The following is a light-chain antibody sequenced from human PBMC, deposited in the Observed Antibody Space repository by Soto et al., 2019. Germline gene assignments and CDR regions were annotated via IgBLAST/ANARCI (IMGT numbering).Light chain of an antibody. V-gene: IGKV3-20*01. J-gene: IGKJ3*01. Sequence: EIVLAQSPDTLSLSPGERATLSCRASESVNRVYLAWYQHKPGQAPRLLIFGASERATGIPDRFSGSGSGTDFTLTISRLEPEDFAVYYCQQYETPPFTFGPGTKVDIK. CDR3: QQYETPPFT. CDR2: GAS. CDR1: ESVNRVY.